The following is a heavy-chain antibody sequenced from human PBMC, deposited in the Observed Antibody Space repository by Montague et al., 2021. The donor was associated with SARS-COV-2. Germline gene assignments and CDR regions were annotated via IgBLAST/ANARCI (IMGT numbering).Heavy chain of an antibody. V-gene: IGHV4-59*08. J-gene: IGHJ4*02. D-gene: IGHD3-10*01. CDR1: GGSISGYY. CDR2: ILYNGDT. CDR3: ARLGGSGSYLAFDY. Sequence: SETLSLTCTVSGGSISGYYWTWIRQPPGKGLEWIGYILYNGDTNYNPSLKSRVSISVDTSKNQFSLKLTSLTAADTAIYYCARLGGSGSYLAFDYWGQGTLVTVSS.